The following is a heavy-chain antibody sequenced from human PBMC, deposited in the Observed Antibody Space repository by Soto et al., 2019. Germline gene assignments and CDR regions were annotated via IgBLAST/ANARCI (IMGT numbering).Heavy chain of an antibody. CDR2: ISYDGSNK. Sequence: GGSLRLSCAASGFTFSSYAMHWVRQAPGKGLEWVAVISYDGSNKYYAGSVKGRFTISRDNSKNTLYLQMNSLRAEDTAVYYCARKLDYYYYGMDVWGQGTTVTVSS. V-gene: IGHV3-30-3*01. J-gene: IGHJ6*02. CDR3: ARKLDYYYYGMDV. D-gene: IGHD1-1*01. CDR1: GFTFSSYA.